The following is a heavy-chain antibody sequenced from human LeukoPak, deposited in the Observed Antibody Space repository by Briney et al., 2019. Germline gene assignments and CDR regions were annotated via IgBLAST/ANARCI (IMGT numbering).Heavy chain of an antibody. CDR2: IYYSGST. D-gene: IGHD5-24*01. Sequence: SQTLSLTCTVSGGSISSGGSYWSWIRQHPGKGLEWIGYIYYSGSTYYNPSLKSRVTISVDTSKNQFSLKLSSVTAADTAVYYCARESLRDGYGVTWGQGTLVTVSS. CDR1: GGSISSGGSY. J-gene: IGHJ5*02. V-gene: IGHV4-31*03. CDR3: ARESLRDGYGVT.